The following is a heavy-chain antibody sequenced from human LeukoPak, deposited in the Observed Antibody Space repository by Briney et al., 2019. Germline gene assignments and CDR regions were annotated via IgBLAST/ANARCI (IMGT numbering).Heavy chain of an antibody. J-gene: IGHJ4*02. D-gene: IGHD3-16*01. CDR1: GFTFSSYW. CDR3: VRGGDYADY. CDR2: ISSDGGTT. V-gene: IGHV3-64D*06. Sequence: GGSLRLSCAASGFTFSSYWMHWVRQAPGKGLEHVSAISSDGGTTYCADSVEGRFTISRDNSKNTLYLQMSSLRTEDTAVYYCVRGGDYADYWGQGTLVTVSS.